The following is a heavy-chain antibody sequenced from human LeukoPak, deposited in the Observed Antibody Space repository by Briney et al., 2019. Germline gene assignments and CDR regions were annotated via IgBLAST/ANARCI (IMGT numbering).Heavy chain of an antibody. D-gene: IGHD2-21*01. CDR2: ISGSGGST. CDR3: AKFLPTHIVVANYYFDY. V-gene: IGHV3-23*01. J-gene: IGHJ4*02. CDR1: GFTFSSYA. Sequence: QPGGSLRLSCAASGFTFSSYARSWVRQAPGKGLEWVSAISGSGGSTYYADSVKGRFTISRDNSKNTLYLQMNSLRAEDTAVYYCAKFLPTHIVVANYYFDYWGQGTLVTVSS.